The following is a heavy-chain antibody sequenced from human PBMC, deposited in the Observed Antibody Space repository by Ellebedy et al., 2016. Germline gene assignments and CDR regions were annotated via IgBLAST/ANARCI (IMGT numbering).Heavy chain of an antibody. Sequence: ASVKVSCXASGYTFTGYYMHWVRQAPGQGLEWMGWINPNSGGTNYAQKFQGRVTMTRDTSISTAYMELSRLRSDDTAVYYCASQGHYRGHADAFDIWGQGTMVTVSS. CDR2: INPNSGGT. CDR1: GYTFTGYY. D-gene: IGHD4-11*01. J-gene: IGHJ3*02. V-gene: IGHV1-2*02. CDR3: ASQGHYRGHADAFDI.